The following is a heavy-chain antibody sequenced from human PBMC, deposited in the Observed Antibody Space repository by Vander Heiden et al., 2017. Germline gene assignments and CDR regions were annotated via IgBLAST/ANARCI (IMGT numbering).Heavy chain of an antibody. CDR3: ARPSRLGRLLEWLTPNYYYGMDV. CDR1: GGSISSSRYY. D-gene: IGHD3-3*01. CDR2: IYYSGST. J-gene: IGHJ6*02. V-gene: IGHV4-39*01. Sequence: QLQLQESGPGLVKPSETLSLTCTVSGGSISSSRYYWGWIRQPPGKGLEWIGSIYYSGSTYYNPSLKSRVTISVDTSKNQFSLKLSSVTAADTAVYYCARPSRLGRLLEWLTPNYYYGMDVWGQGTTVTVSS.